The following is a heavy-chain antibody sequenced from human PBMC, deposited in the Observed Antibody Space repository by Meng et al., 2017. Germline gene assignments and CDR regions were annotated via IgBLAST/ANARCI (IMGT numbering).Heavy chain of an antibody. V-gene: IGHV1-69*06. CDR1: SGILRSHA. D-gene: IGHD3-10*01. J-gene: IGHJ5*02. CDR3: ASLTGWFDP. CDR2: INPMFGTA. Sequence: QVQSGTWMKSPASSVQYSCKDCSGILRSHALRWVRQAPGNGLEWMGGINPMFGTANYAQTFQGRVTITADKSTSTAYMELSSLRSEDTAVYYCASLTGWFDPWGQGTLVTVSS.